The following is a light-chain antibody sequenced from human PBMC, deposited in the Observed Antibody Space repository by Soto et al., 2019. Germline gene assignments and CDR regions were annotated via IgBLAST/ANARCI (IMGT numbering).Light chain of an antibody. Sequence: QSALTQPASVSGSPGQSITISCAGGSSDIGSYDYVCWFQQHPGKAPKLMIYDVTSRPSGVSNRFSGSKSGNTASLTISGLQAEDDADYYCSSYPTTVTLGVVFGGGTKLTVL. CDR2: DVT. CDR3: SSYPTTVTLGVV. J-gene: IGLJ2*01. CDR1: SSDIGSYDY. V-gene: IGLV2-14*01.